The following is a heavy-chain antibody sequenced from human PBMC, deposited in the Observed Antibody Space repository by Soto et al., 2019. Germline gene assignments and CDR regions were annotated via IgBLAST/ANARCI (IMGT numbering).Heavy chain of an antibody. V-gene: IGHV4-4*02. D-gene: IGHD3-10*01. CDR2: IYHSGST. J-gene: IGHJ5*02. CDR3: ARDYMVRGVMRWFDP. CDR1: GGSISSSNW. Sequence: QVQLQESGPGLVKPSGTLSLTCAVSGGSISSSNWWSWVRQPPGKGLEWIGEIYHSGSTNYNPSLKSRVTISVDKATNQFSLKLSSVTAADTAVYYCARDYMVRGVMRWFDPWGQGTLVTVSS.